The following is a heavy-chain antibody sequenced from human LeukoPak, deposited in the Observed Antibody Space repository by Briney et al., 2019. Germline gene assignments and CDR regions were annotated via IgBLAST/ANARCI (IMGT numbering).Heavy chain of an antibody. CDR2: IYTSGST. V-gene: IGHV4-61*02. CDR1: GGSISSGSYY. J-gene: IGHJ4*02. CDR3: ASGGGWGSYRSYLFDY. Sequence: ASETLSLTCTVSGGSISSGSYYWSWIRQPAGKGLEWIGRIYTSGSTNYNPSLKSRVTISVDTSKNQFSLKLSSVTAADTAVYYWASGGGWGSYRSYLFDYWGQGTLVTVSS. D-gene: IGHD3-16*02.